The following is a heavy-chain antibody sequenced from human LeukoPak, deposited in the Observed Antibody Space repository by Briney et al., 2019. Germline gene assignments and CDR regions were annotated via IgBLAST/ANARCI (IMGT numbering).Heavy chain of an antibody. J-gene: IGHJ5*02. CDR1: GFTFSSYS. CDR3: ARDSCGGDCDWFDP. CDR2: ISSSSSYI. D-gene: IGHD2-21*02. Sequence: GGSLRLSCAASGFTFSSYSMNWVRQAPGKGLEWVSSISSSSSYIYYADSVKGRFTISRDNAKNSLYLQMNSLRAEDTAVYYCARDSCGGDCDWFDPWGQGTWSPSPQ. V-gene: IGHV3-21*01.